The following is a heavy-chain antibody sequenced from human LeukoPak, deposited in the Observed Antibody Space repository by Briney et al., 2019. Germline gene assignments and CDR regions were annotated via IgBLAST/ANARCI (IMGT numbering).Heavy chain of an antibody. CDR2: IYHGGST. CDR1: GGSMSYYY. D-gene: IGHD5-24*01. Sequence: SETLSLTCTVSGGSMSYYYWSWIRQPPGKGLEWIGYIYHGGSTNYNPSLKSRVTISVDRSKKLFSLSLSSMTAADTAVYYCARHESKDGYRGFDYWGQGTLVTVSS. V-gene: IGHV4-59*08. J-gene: IGHJ4*02. CDR3: ARHESKDGYRGFDY.